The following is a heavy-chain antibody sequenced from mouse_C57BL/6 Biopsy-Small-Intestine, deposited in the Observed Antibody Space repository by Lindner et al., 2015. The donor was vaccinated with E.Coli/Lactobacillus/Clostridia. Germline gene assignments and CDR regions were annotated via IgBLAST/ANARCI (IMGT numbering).Heavy chain of an antibody. CDR3: ATGRHDYVWGSYRQYLGY. J-gene: IGHJ4*01. CDR2: FDPEDGEP. D-gene: IGHD2-4*01. CDR1: GYTLTELS. V-gene: IGHV1-18*01. Sequence: SVKVSCKVSGYTLTELSMHWVRQAPGKGLEWMGGFDPEDGEPICAQKFQGRVTMTEDTSTDTAYMELSSLRSEDTAVYYCATGRHDYVWGSYRQYLGYWGQGTLVTVSS.